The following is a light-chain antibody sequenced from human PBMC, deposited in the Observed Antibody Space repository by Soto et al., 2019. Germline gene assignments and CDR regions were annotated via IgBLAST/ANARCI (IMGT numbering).Light chain of an antibody. Sequence: DIQMTQSPSSLSASVGDRVTITCRASQSIRSYLNWYQQKPGKAPKLLIYAASSLQSGVPSRFSGSRSGTDFTLTISSLQPEDFATYYCQQSYSTPGTFGQGTNVFIK. CDR3: QQSYSTPGT. CDR2: AAS. V-gene: IGKV1-39*01. J-gene: IGKJ1*01. CDR1: QSIRSY.